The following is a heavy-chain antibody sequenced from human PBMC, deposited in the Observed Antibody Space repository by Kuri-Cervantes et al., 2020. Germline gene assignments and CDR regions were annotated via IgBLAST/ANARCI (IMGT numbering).Heavy chain of an antibody. V-gene: IGHV1-2*04. D-gene: IGHD6-13*01. CDR3: AREGYSSSWYSALHFDY. CDR1: GGTFSSYA. J-gene: IGHJ4*02. Sequence: ASVKVSCKASGGTFSSYAISRVRQAPGQGLEWMGWINPDSGGTDYAQKFQGWVTMTRDTSISTAYMELSRLRSDDTAVYYCAREGYSSSWYSALHFDYWGQGTLVTVSS. CDR2: INPDSGGT.